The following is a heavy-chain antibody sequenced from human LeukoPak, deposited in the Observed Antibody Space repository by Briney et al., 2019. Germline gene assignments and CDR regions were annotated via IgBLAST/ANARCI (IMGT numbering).Heavy chain of an antibody. V-gene: IGHV1-69*04. D-gene: IGHD5-12*01. J-gene: IGHJ4*02. CDR3: ARGYSGYDYGYFDY. CDR1: GYRFSSNH. CDR2: IIPIFGIA. Sequence: SVKVSCRASGYRFSSNHMHWVRQAPGQGLEWMGRIIPIFGIANYAQKFQGRVTITADKSTSTAYMELSSLRSEDTAVYYCARGYSGYDYGYFDYWGQGTLVTVSS.